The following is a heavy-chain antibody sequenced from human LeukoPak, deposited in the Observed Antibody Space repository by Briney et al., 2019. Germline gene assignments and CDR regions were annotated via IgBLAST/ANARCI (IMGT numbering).Heavy chain of an antibody. V-gene: IGHV4-30-4*01. CDR2: IYYSGST. Sequence: SETLSLTCTVSGGSISSGDYFWSWMRQPPGKGLEWIGYIYYSGSTYYNPSLKSRVTISVDTSKNQFSLKLSSVTAADTAVYYCARDRVQGYLPDAFDIWGQGTMVTVSS. D-gene: IGHD3-10*02. CDR1: GGSISSGDYF. CDR3: ARDRVQGYLPDAFDI. J-gene: IGHJ3*02.